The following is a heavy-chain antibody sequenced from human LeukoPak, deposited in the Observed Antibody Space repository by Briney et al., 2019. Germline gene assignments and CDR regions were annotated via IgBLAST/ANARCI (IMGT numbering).Heavy chain of an antibody. D-gene: IGHD3-10*01. J-gene: IGHJ3*02. CDR2: INYNGGNT. CDR1: GFTFSSYA. Sequence: GGSLRLSCAASGFTFSSYAMHWVRQAPGRRLEYVSAINYNGGNTYYGDSVKGRFTISRDNSKNTLYLQVGSLRAEDTAVYYCARFTGNAFDIWGQGTMVTVSS. V-gene: IGHV3-64*02. CDR3: ARFTGNAFDI.